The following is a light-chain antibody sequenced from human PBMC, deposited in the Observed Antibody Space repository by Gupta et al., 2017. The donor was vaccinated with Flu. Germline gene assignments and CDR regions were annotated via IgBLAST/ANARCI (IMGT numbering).Light chain of an antibody. CDR1: QSVSSSY. CDR3: QQYGSSPNS. J-gene: IGKJ2*03. V-gene: IGKV3-20*01. Sequence: EIMLTQSRGTLSLSPGERATLSCRASQSVSSSYLAWYQQKPGQAPRLLIYGASSRATGIPDRFSGSGSGTDFTLTISRLEPEDFAVYYCQQYGSSPNSFGQGTKLEIK. CDR2: GAS.